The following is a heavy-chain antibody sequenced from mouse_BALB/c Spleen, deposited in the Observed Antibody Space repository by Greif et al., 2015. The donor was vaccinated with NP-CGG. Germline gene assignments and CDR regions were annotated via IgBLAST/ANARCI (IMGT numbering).Heavy chain of an antibody. J-gene: IGHJ4*01. CDR1: GYTFTSYW. Sequence: QVQLQQSGAELAKPGASVKMSCKASGYTFTSYWMHWVKQRPGQGLEWIGYINPSTGYTEYNQKFKDKATLTADKSSSTAYMQLSSLTSEDSAVYYCATISSYYAMDYWGQGTSVTVSS. D-gene: IGHD1-1*01. V-gene: IGHV1-7*01. CDR2: INPSTGYT. CDR3: ATISSYYAMDY.